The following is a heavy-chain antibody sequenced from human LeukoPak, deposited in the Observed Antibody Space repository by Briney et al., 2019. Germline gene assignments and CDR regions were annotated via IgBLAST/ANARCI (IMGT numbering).Heavy chain of an antibody. J-gene: IGHJ2*01. CDR2: ISASGGAT. D-gene: IGHD1-26*01. CDR3: ARDLQVEGGSYLYWYFDL. Sequence: PGGSLRLSCAASGFTFLRHGMTWFRQAPGKGLEWVSGISASGGATYYADSVKGRFTISRDNAKNSLYLQLNSLRAEDTAVYYCARDLQVEGGSYLYWYFDLWGRGTLVTVSS. V-gene: IGHV3-23*01. CDR1: GFTFLRHG.